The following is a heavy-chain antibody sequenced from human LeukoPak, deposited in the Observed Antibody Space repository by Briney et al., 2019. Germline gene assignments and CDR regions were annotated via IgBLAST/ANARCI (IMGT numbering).Heavy chain of an antibody. D-gene: IGHD3-10*01. CDR2: ITSSGSST. V-gene: IGHV3-23*01. CDR1: GGTFSSYG. Sequence: ASVKVSCKASGGTFSSYGMSWVRQAPGKGLEWVSGITSSGSSTSYADSVKGRFTISRDNSKNTLYLQIKGLRAEDTAVYYCAPQGGFGELAQRWGQGTLVTVSS. J-gene: IGHJ4*02. CDR3: APQGGFGELAQR.